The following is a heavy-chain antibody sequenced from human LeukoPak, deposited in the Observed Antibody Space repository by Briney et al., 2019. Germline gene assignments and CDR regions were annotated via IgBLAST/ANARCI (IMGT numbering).Heavy chain of an antibody. V-gene: IGHV3-30-3*01. Sequence: GGSLRLSCAASGFTFSSYAMHWVRQASGKGLEWVAVISYDGSNKYYADSVKGRFTISRDNSKNTLYLQMNSLRAEDTAVYYCARDYYDSSGCYYPNQLYNWFDPWGQGTLVTVSS. CDR1: GFTFSSYA. D-gene: IGHD3-22*01. J-gene: IGHJ5*02. CDR2: ISYDGSNK. CDR3: ARDYYDSSGCYYPNQLYNWFDP.